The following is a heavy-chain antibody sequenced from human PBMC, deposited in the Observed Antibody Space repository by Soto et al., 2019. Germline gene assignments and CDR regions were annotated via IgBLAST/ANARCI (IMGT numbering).Heavy chain of an antibody. Sequence: QLQLQESGPGLVKPSETLSLTCTVSGGSIISSNYYWAWIRQPPGTGLEWIGTIYYTGSTYYNPFLKSRIPMPVDTSKSQFSLTLSSVTAADTAVYYCARLNKPGWFDPWGQGTLVTVSS. CDR3: ARLNKPGWFDP. V-gene: IGHV4-39*01. CDR2: IYYTGST. CDR1: GGSIISSNYY. J-gene: IGHJ5*02.